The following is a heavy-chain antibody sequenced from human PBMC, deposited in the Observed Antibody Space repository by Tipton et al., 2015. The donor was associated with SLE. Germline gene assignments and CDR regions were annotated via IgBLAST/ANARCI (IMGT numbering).Heavy chain of an antibody. CDR3: ARHSRNADYMDV. CDR1: GFIFSTYA. Sequence: SLRLSCAASGFIFSTYAMHWVRQAPGEGLEWVALISSDGSNKYYADSVKGRFTISRDNSKNTFYLQMNSLRAEDSAVYYCARHSRNADYMDVWGKGTTVTVSS. D-gene: IGHD3-22*01. J-gene: IGHJ6*03. CDR2: ISSDGSNK. V-gene: IGHV3-30-3*01.